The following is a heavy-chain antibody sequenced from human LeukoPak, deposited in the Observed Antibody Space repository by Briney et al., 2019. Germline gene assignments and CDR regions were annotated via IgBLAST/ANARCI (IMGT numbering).Heavy chain of an antibody. V-gene: IGHV3-9*01. D-gene: IGHD6-19*01. CDR3: AKDNRRHYTSGPNPDSLH. J-gene: IGHJ4*02. Sequence: GGSLRLSCVGSGFIFNNYAMHWVWQPPGKGLEWVSGISWNSGSIDYADSVKGRFTISRDNAKNSLYLQMNSLRVEDTAFYYCAKDNRRHYTSGPNPDSLHWGQGALVTVSS. CDR1: GFIFNNYA. CDR2: ISWNSGSI.